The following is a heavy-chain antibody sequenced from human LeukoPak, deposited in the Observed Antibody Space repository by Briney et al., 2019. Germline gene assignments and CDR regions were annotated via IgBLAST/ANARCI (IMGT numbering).Heavy chain of an antibody. CDR1: GFTFSSYG. Sequence: GGSLRLSCAAPGFTFSSYGMHWVRQAPGKGLEWVAFIRYNGSNKYYADSVKGRFTISRDNSKNTLYLQMNSLRAEDTAVYYCAKGVVPAAIRSYYYYYMDVWGKGTTVTVSS. D-gene: IGHD2-2*02. J-gene: IGHJ6*03. V-gene: IGHV3-30*02. CDR3: AKGVVPAAIRSYYYYYMDV. CDR2: IRYNGSNK.